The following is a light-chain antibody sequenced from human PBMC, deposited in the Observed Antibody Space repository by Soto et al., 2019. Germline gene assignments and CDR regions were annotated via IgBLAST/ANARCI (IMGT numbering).Light chain of an antibody. CDR3: QQRSNWPLT. V-gene: IGKV3-11*01. CDR2: DAS. J-gene: IGKJ4*01. Sequence: EIVLTQSPATLSLSPGERATLSCRASQSVSSYLAWYQQKPGQAPRLLIYDASNRATGIPARFSGSGSGTDFTLTINNLEPEDFAVYYCQQRSNWPLTLGGGTKVDIK. CDR1: QSVSSY.